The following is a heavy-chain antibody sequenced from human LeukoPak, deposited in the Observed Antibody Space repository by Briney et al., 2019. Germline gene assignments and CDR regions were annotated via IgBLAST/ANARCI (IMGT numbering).Heavy chain of an antibody. CDR3: AKEEVISGNHGVYFDY. CDR1: GFTFSDYA. V-gene: IGHV3-30*02. J-gene: IGHJ4*02. CDR2: IRYDGSNK. Sequence: GGSLRLSCAASGFTFSDYAMHWVRQAPGKGLEWLTFIRYDGSNKYYADSLKGRFTISRDNSKNTLYLQMNSLRAEDTAVYYCAKEEVISGNHGVYFDYWGQGTLVTVSS. D-gene: IGHD3-22*01.